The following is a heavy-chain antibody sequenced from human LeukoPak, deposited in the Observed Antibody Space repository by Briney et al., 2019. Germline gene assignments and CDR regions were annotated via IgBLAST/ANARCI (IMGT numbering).Heavy chain of an antibody. CDR3: ARGGWASSGYYYYYYYMDV. D-gene: IGHD3-22*01. Sequence: GGSLRLSCAASGFTFSSYWMHWVRQAPGKGLVWVSRINSDGSSTSYADSVKGRFTISRDNAKNTLYLQMNSLRAEDTAVYYCARGGWASSGYYYYYYYMDVWGKGTTVTISS. CDR2: INSDGSST. J-gene: IGHJ6*03. V-gene: IGHV3-74*01. CDR1: GFTFSSYW.